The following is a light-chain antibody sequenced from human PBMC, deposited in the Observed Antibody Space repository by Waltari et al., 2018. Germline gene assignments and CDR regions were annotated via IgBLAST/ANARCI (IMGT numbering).Light chain of an antibody. J-gene: IGLJ2*01. CDR3: QVWDNYADLVI. V-gene: IGLV3-21*02. CDR2: DDD. Sequence: SSVLTQPPSVSVAPGQTATITCGGNNIGSKSVHRYQHKPGQAPVLVVYDDDVRPPGIPERISGSNSANTASLTINRVEVGDEAAYFCQVWDNYADLVIFGGGTKLTVL. CDR1: NIGSKS.